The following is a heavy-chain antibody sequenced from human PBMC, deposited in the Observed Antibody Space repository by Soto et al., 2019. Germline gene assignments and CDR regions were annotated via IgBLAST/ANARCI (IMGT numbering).Heavy chain of an antibody. D-gene: IGHD5-18*01. CDR3: ARGGYSYGYGPNWFDP. CDR2: IYYSGST. CDR1: GGSISSGGYY. J-gene: IGHJ5*02. Sequence: QVQLQESGPGLVKPSQTLSLTCTVSGGSISSGGYYWSWIRQHPGKGLEWIGYIYYSGSTYYNPSLKSRVTISVDTSKNQFSLKLSSVTAADTAVYYCARGGYSYGYGPNWFDPWGQGTLVTVSS. V-gene: IGHV4-31*03.